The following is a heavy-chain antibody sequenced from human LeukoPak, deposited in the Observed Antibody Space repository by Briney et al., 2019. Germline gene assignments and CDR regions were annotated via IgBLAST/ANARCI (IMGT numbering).Heavy chain of an antibody. CDR2: IYHSGST. CDR1: GYSISSGYY. CDR3: ARHSNYGFVWFDP. J-gene: IGHJ5*02. V-gene: IGHV4-38-2*01. Sequence: SETLSLTCAVSGYSISSGYYWGWIRQPPGKGLEWIGSIYHSGSTYYNPSLKSRVTISVDTSKNQFSLKPSSVTAADTAVYYCARHSNYGFVWFDPWGQGTLVTVSS. D-gene: IGHD4-11*01.